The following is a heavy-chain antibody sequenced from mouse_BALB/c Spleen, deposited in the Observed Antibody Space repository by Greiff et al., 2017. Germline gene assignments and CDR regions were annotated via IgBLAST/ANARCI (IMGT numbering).Heavy chain of an antibody. J-gene: IGHJ3*01. D-gene: IGHD2-1*01. CDR2: INSNGGST. V-gene: IGHV5-6-3*01. CDR3: ARVDGNYFFAY. Sequence: DVQLQESGGGLVQPGGSLKLSCAASGFTFSSYGMSWVRQTPDKRLELVATINSNGGSTYYPDSVKGRFTISRDNAKNTLYLQMSSLKSEDTAMYYCARVDGNYFFAYWGQGTLVTVSA. CDR1: GFTFSSYG.